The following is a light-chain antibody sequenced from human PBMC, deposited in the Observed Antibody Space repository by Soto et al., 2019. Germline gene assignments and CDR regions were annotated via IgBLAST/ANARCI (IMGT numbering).Light chain of an antibody. V-gene: IGLV2-14*01. Sequence: QSALTQPASVSGSLGQSITISCTGTSSDVGAYDYVSWYQQHPGKAPKLMIYDVSNRPSGVSNRFSGSKSGNTASLTISGLQDEDEADYYCSSYTTTSTLYVFGTGTKLTVL. CDR2: DVS. CDR1: SSDVGAYDY. J-gene: IGLJ1*01. CDR3: SSYTTTSTLYV.